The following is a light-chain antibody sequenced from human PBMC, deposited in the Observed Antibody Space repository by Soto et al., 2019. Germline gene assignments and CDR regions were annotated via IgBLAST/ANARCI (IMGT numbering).Light chain of an antibody. Sequence: EIVMTQSPATLSVSPGERATLSCRASQSISSNLAWYQQKLGQAPRLLIYRASTRANGIPARFSGSGSGTAFTLTISSLQSEDFALYYCHQYENWPQTFGQGTKVEI. V-gene: IGKV3-15*01. CDR2: RAS. CDR3: HQYENWPQT. CDR1: QSISSN. J-gene: IGKJ1*01.